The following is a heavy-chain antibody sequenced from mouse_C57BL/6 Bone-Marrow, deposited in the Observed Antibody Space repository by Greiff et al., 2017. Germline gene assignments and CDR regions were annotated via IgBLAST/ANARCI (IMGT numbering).Heavy chain of an antibody. CDR3: ARFIKDAMDY. Sequence: VKVVESGPELVKPGASVKISCKASGYAFSSSWMNWVKQRPGKGLEWIGRIYPGDGDTNYNGKFKGKATLTADKSSSTAYMQLSSLTSEDSAVYFCARFIKDAMDYWGQGTSVTVSS. J-gene: IGHJ4*01. CDR2: IYPGDGDT. CDR1: GYAFSSSW. D-gene: IGHD1-1*01. V-gene: IGHV1-82*01.